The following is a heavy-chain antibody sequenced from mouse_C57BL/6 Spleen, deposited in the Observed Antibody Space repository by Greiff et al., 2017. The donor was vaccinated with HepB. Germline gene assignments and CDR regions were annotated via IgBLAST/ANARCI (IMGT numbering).Heavy chain of an antibody. CDR2: IYPRSGNT. CDR1: GYTFTSYG. D-gene: IGHD1-1*01. J-gene: IGHJ1*03. V-gene: IGHV1-81*01. Sequence: VQLQQSGAELARPGASVKLSCKASGYTFTSYGISWVKQRTGQGLEWIGEIYPRSGNTYYNEKFKGKATLTADKSSSTAYMELRSLTSEDSAVYFCARLGDYGSSPWYFDVWGTGTTVTVSS. CDR3: ARLGDYGSSPWYFDV.